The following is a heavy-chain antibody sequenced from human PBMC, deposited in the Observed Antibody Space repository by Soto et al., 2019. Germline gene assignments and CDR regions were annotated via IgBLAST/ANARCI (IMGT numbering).Heavy chain of an antibody. J-gene: IGHJ6*02. CDR1: GYSFTSYW. CDR2: IPYDGGNR. V-gene: IGHV3-30*19. CDR3: AREYLDYGPDV. Sequence: GESLKISCKGSGYSFTSYWIGWVRQAPGKGLEWVASIPYDGGNRKYADSVKGRFTISRDNAKDMLYLHMSSLGPDDTSVYYCAREYLDYGPDVWGQGTSVTVSS.